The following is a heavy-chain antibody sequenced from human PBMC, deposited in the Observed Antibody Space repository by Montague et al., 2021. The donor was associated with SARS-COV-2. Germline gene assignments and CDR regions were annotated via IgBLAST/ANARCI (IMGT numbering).Heavy chain of an antibody. V-gene: IGHV4-34*01. Sequence: SETLSLTCTVSGGSISSYFWSWIRQPPGKGLEWIGEINHSGSTNYNPSLKSRVTISVDTSKNQFSLKLSSVTAADTAVYYCARGSRQWLVRPPHYYYFDYWGQGTLVTVSS. CDR3: ARGSRQWLVRPPHYYYFDY. CDR1: GGSISSYF. J-gene: IGHJ4*02. D-gene: IGHD6-19*01. CDR2: INHSGST.